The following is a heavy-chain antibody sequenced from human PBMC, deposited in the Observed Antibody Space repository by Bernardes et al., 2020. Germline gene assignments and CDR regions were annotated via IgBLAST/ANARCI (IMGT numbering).Heavy chain of an antibody. D-gene: IGHD3-16*01. CDR1: GFIFTEYW. V-gene: IGHV3-7*01. J-gene: IGHJ5*02. CDR3: ARDGGWLDP. Sequence: GGSLRLSCAASGFIFTEYWMSWVRQSPGKGLEWVANIKQDGREKNYMDSVKGRFTISRDNSKNSVYLQMNNLRAEDTAVYYCARDGGWLDPGGQGTLVIVSS. CDR2: IKQDGREK.